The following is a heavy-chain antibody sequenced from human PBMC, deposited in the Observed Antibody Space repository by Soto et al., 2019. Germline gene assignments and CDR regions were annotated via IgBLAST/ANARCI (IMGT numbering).Heavy chain of an antibody. CDR1: GFTFSSYG. V-gene: IGHV3-30*18. CDR2: ISYDGSNK. D-gene: IGHD4-17*01. CDR3: AKWHMTTGWYYYGMDV. J-gene: IGHJ6*02. Sequence: GGSLRLSCAASGFTFSSYGMHWVRQAPGKGLEWVAVISYDGSNKYYADSVKGRFTISRDNSKNTLYLQMNSLRAEDTAVYYCAKWHMTTGWYYYGMDVWGQGTTVTVSS.